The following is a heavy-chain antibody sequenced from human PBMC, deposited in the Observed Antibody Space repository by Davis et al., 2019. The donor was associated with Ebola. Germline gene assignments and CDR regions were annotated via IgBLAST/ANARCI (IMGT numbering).Heavy chain of an antibody. V-gene: IGHV3-30*04. CDR1: GFTFSSYA. CDR2: ISYDGSSK. CDR3: TSTTNLIDY. Sequence: PGGSLRLSCAASGFTFSSYAMHWVRQAPGKGLEWVAVISYDGSSKYYTDSVKGRFTISRDNSKNTAYLQMNSLKTEDTAVYYCTSTTNLIDYWGQGTLVTVSS. D-gene: IGHD1-26*01. J-gene: IGHJ4*02.